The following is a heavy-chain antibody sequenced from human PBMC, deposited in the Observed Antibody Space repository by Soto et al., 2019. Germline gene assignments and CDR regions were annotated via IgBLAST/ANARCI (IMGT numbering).Heavy chain of an antibody. J-gene: IGHJ4*02. V-gene: IGHV1-18*01. CDR3: ARDLPPVDY. CDR2: ISAYNGNT. CDR1: GYTFSSYF. Sequence: QVQLVQSGAEVKKPGASVKVSCKASGYTFSSYFISWVRQAPGQGLEGMGWISAYNGNTNYAQNLEGRVTMTTDTSTRKAYMELRSLRSDDTAVYYCARDLPPVDYWGQGTLVTVSS.